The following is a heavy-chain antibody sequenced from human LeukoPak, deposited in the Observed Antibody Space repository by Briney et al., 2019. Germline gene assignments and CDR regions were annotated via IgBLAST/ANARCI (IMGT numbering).Heavy chain of an antibody. V-gene: IGHV4-39*07. CDR2: IYYSGST. CDR1: GSSISSSSYY. J-gene: IGHJ5*02. CDR3: ARVIAAATRFFDP. D-gene: IGHD6-13*01. Sequence: SETLSLTCTVSGSSISSSSYYWGWIRQPPGKGLEWIGSIYYSGSTYYNPSLKSRVTISVDTSKNQFSLKLSSVTAADTAVYYCARVIAAATRFFDPWGQGTLVTVSS.